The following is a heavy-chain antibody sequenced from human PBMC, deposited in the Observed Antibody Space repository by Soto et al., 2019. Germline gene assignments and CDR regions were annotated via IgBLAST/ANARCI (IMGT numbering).Heavy chain of an antibody. D-gene: IGHD1-1*01. V-gene: IGHV3-33*01. Sequence: QMQLVESGGGVVQPGKSLRLSCIASGFTFSNYGMHWVRQAPGKGLEWVAVIWYDGGSKFYADSVKGRFTISRDNSKNTLYLQRTSLIADDTAVYYCASYEIQLKRLTSYGKGVWGKGTTVIVSS. CDR2: IWYDGGSK. CDR3: ASYEIQLKRLTSYGKGV. J-gene: IGHJ6*03. CDR1: GFTFSNYG.